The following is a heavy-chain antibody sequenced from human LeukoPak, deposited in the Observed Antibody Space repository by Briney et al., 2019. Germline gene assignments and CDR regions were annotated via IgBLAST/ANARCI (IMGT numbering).Heavy chain of an antibody. CDR3: AEDSGYSYGYRFDY. D-gene: IGHD5-18*01. Sequence: KTGGSLRLSCAASGFTFSDYYMSWIRQAPGKGLEWVSYISSSGSTIYYADSVKGRFTISRDNAKNSLYLQMNSLRAEDTAVYYCAEDSGYSYGYRFDYWGQGTLVTVSS. V-gene: IGHV3-11*04. J-gene: IGHJ4*02. CDR2: ISSSGSTI. CDR1: GFTFSDYY.